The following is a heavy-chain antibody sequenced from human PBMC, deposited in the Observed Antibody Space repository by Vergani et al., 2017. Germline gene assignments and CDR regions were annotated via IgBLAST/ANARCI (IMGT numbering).Heavy chain of an antibody. J-gene: IGHJ6*01. CDR1: GFTFSSYS. D-gene: IGHD3-16*02. Sequence: EVQLVESGGGLVKPGGSLRLSCAASGFTFSSYSMNWVRQAPGKGLEWVSSISSSSSYIYYADSVKGRFTISRDNAKNSLYLQMNSLRAEDTAVYYCARDRCKQTRSPSGMDVWGQGTT. V-gene: IGHV3-21*01. CDR3: ARDRCKQTRSPSGMDV. CDR2: ISSSSSYI.